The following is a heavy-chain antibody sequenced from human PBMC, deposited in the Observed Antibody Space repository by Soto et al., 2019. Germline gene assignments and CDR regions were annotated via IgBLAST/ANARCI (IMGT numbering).Heavy chain of an antibody. J-gene: IGHJ6*02. CDR1: GYTFTSYG. Sequence: QVQLVQSGAEVKKPGASVKVSCKASGYTFTSYGLSWVRQAPGQGLEWMGWISAYNGNTNYAQKLQGRVTMTTDTSTSTAYMELRRLISDDTAVYYCARDRIRISFPNSDKGDDYYGMYVLGQGTTVTVSS. CDR2: ISAYNGNT. D-gene: IGHD6-6*01. V-gene: IGHV1-18*04. CDR3: ARDRIRISFPNSDKGDDYYGMYV.